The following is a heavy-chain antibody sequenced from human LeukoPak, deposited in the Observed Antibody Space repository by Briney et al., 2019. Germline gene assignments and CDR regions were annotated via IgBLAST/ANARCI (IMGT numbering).Heavy chain of an antibody. J-gene: IGHJ4*02. CDR3: ARDSSGWYGSLDY. Sequence: GGSLRLSCVASGFIFNSYSMNWVRQAPGKGLEWVSSISSSSRFIYYADSVKGRFTISRDNSKNTLYLQMNSLRAEDTAVYYCARDSSGWYGSLDYWGQGTLVTVSS. CDR1: GFIFNSYS. V-gene: IGHV3-21*01. CDR2: ISSSSRFI. D-gene: IGHD6-19*01.